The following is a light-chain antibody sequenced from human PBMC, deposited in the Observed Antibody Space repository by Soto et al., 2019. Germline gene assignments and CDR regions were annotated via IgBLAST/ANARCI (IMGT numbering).Light chain of an antibody. CDR2: GAS. CDR3: QQYGSSPQIT. V-gene: IGKV3-20*01. J-gene: IGKJ5*01. CDR1: QAVGGTY. Sequence: EIVLTQSPGTLSLSPGETVSLSCRASQAVGGTYLAWYQHKPGQAPRLLIYGASNRAAGIPDRFGGSGSGTDFTLTISRLEPEDFAVYYCQQYGSSPQITFGQGTRLEIK.